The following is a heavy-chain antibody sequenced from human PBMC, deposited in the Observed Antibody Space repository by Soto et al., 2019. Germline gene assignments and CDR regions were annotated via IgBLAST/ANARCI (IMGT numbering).Heavy chain of an antibody. Sequence: EVQLVESGGGLVQPGGSLKLSCAASGFTFSGSAMHWVRQASGKGLEWVGRIRSKANSYATAYAASVKGRFTISRDDSKNTAYLQMNSLKTEDTAVYYCTSVPIVVVPIYAFDIWGQGTMVTVSS. D-gene: IGHD2-2*01. CDR1: GFTFSGSA. J-gene: IGHJ3*02. V-gene: IGHV3-73*02. CDR3: TSVPIVVVPIYAFDI. CDR2: IRSKANSYAT.